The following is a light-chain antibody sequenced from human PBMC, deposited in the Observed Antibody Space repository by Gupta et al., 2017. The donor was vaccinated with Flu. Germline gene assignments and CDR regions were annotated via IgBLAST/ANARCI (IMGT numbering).Light chain of an antibody. Sequence: YELLQPPSVSVSPGQTASITCSGDEWGSRYASWYQQKPGQSPVLVIYKDNQRPAGIPERFSGSNSATTATLTISGTQARDEEYYYCQAGDTSTRVFGTGTKVTVL. J-gene: IGLJ1*01. CDR3: QAGDTSTRV. V-gene: IGLV3-1*01. CDR1: EWGSRY. CDR2: KDN.